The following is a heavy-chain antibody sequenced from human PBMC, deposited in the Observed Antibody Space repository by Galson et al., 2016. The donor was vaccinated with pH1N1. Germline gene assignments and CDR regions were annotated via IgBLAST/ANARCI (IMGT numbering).Heavy chain of an antibody. Sequence: SLRLSCAASGFNFSNYWMQWVRQAPGKGLRWVANINQDGDKKYYVGSVEGRFTISRDNAKNSLYLQMNNLRGEDTAMYFCARRYFDYWGQGALVTVSS. D-gene: IGHD3-9*01. V-gene: IGHV3-7*01. CDR3: ARRYFDY. CDR2: INQDGDKK. CDR1: GFNFSNYW. J-gene: IGHJ4*02.